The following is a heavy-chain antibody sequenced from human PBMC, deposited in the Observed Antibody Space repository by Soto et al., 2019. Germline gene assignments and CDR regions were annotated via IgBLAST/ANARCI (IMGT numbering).Heavy chain of an antibody. CDR1: GGTFSTYA. CDR2: IIPIFGTA. V-gene: IGHV1-69*12. CDR3: ASDEMAVGTGSGTWHYYYGMDV. Sequence: QVQLVQSGAEVKKPGSSVKVSCKSSGGTFSTYAISWVRQAPGQGLEWMGGIIPIFGTANYAQKFQGRVTIPAAETRTTTYMELVSVRSEDTAVYYCASDEMAVGTGSGTWHYYYGMDVWGQGTTVTVSS. J-gene: IGHJ6*02. D-gene: IGHD6-13*01.